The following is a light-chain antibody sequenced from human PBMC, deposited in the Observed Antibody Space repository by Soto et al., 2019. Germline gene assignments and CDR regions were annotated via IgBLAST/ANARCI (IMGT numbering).Light chain of an antibody. J-gene: IGLJ1*01. CDR3: YSWNSNSDTHYV. CDR1: SSDIGASNY. Sequence: LTQPASVSGSPGQSITISCTGTSSDIGASNYVSWYQQHPGQAPKLMISDVNNRPSGISDRFSGSKSGNTASLTISGLQAGDEADYYCYSWNSNSDTHYVFGTGTKLTVL. CDR2: DVN. V-gene: IGLV2-14*03.